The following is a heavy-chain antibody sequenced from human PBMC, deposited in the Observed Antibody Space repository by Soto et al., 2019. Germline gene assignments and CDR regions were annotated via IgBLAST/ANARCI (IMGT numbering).Heavy chain of an antibody. CDR3: ARDRAGAGYYYGMDV. CDR2: IYYSGST. J-gene: IGHJ6*02. CDR1: GGSISSYY. V-gene: IGHV4-59*01. D-gene: IGHD3-10*01. Sequence: ETLSLNCTVSGGSISSYYWSWIRQPPGKGLEWIGYIYYSGSTNYNPSLKSRVTISVDTSKNQFSLKLSSVTAADTAVYYCARDRAGAGYYYGMDVWGQGTTVTV.